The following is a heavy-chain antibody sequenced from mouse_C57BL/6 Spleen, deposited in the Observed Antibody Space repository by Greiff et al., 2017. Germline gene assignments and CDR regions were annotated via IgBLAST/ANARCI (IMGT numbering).Heavy chain of an antibody. J-gene: IGHJ3*01. CDR2: IYPGDGDT. V-gene: IGHV1-82*01. D-gene: IGHD1-1*01. CDR1: GYAFSSSW. CDR3: ARDYYGSSYLAY. Sequence: QVQLQQSGPELVKPGASVKISCKASGYAFSSSWMNWVKQRPGKGLEWIGRIYPGDGDTNYNGKFKGKATLTADKSSSTAYMQLSVLTSEDSAVYCGARDYYGSSYLAYWGQGTLVTVSA.